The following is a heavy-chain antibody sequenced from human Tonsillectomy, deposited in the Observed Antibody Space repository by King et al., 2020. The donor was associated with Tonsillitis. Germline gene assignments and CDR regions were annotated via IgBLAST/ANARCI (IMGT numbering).Heavy chain of an antibody. D-gene: IGHD3-22*01. J-gene: IGHJ4*02. Sequence: VQLQQWGAGLLKPSETLSLTCAVYGGSFSGYYWSWIRKPPGKGLEWIGEINHSGSTNYNPSLKSRVTISVDTSKNQFSLKLSSVTAADTAVYYCASSDYSDSSGYYSYFDYWGQGTLVTVSS. CDR2: INHSGST. CDR1: GGSFSGYY. CDR3: ASSDYSDSSGYYSYFDY. V-gene: IGHV4-34*01.